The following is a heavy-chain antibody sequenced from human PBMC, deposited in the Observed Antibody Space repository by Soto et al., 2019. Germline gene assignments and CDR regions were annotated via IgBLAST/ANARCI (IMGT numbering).Heavy chain of an antibody. CDR1: GYSISGGYY. J-gene: IGHJ5*02. CDR3: AREDWFDP. Sequence: SETLSLTCAVSGYSISGGYYWGWIRQPPGKGLEWIGSIYHSGSTYYNPSLKSRVTISVDTSKNQFSLKLSSVTAEDTAVYYCAREDWFDPWGQGTLVTVS. CDR2: IYHSGST. V-gene: IGHV4-38-2*02.